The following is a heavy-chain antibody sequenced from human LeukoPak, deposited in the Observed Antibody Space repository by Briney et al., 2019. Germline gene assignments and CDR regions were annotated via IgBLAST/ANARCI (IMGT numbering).Heavy chain of an antibody. CDR2: INHSGST. V-gene: IGHV4-34*01. CDR1: GGSFSGYY. Sequence: PSETLSLTCAVYGGSFSGYYWSWIRQPPGKGLEWIGEINHSGSTNYNPSLKSRVTISVDTSKNQFSLKLSSVTAADTAVYYCARVRLGYCSGGSCYSSRFDPWGQGTLVTVSS. D-gene: IGHD2-15*01. CDR3: ARVRLGYCSGGSCYSSRFDP. J-gene: IGHJ5*02.